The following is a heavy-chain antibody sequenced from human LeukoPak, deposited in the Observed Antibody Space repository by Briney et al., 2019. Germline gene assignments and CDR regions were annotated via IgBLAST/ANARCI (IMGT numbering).Heavy chain of an antibody. V-gene: IGHV4-4*07. CDR1: GGSISSYY. CDR2: IYSSGST. D-gene: IGHD3-22*01. Sequence: SETLSLTCTVSGGSISSYYWSWIRLPAGKGLEWIGRIYSSGSTNYNPSLKSRVTMSVDTSKNQFSLKLRSVTAADTAVYYCAREVRSSGYSLDYWGQGTLVTVSS. J-gene: IGHJ4*02. CDR3: AREVRSSGYSLDY.